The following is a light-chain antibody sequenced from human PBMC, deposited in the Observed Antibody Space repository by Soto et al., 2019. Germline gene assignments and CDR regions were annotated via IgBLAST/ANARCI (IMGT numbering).Light chain of an antibody. CDR1: TGAVTSGHY. CDR2: DTS. CDR3: LRSYSGARQV. Sequence: QSVVTQEPSLTVSPGGTVTLTCGSSTGAVTSGHYPYWFQQKPGQAPRTLIYDTSNKHSWTPARFSGSLLGGKAALTLSGAQPEDEAEYYCLRSYSGARQVFGGGTELTVL. J-gene: IGLJ2*01. V-gene: IGLV7-46*01.